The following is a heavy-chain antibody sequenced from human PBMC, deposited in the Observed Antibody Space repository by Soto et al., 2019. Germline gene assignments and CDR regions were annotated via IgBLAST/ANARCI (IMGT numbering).Heavy chain of an antibody. CDR2: VSKSDYT. CDR3: AREDSIIIPAVSDF. CDR1: GFPFNNYG. Sequence: PGVSLRLSCVVYGFPFNNYGINWVRQAPGKGLEWVSTVSKSDYTYYSDLVKGRFTISRDNAKNTVSLQMNTLRAEDTAVYFCAREDSIIIPAVSDFWGQGTLVTVSS. V-gene: IGHV3-21*04. J-gene: IGHJ4*02. D-gene: IGHD2-2*01.